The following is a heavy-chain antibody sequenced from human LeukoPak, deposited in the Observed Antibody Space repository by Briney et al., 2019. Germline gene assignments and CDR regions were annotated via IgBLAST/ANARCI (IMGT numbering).Heavy chain of an antibody. CDR1: GFTFSSYA. D-gene: IGHD4-17*01. J-gene: IGHJ3*02. CDR3: ARGVDYGDYNDAFDI. Sequence: LRLSCAASGFTFSSYAMSWIRQPPGKGLEWIGYIYHSGSTYYNPSLKSRVTISVDRSKNQFSLKLSSVTAADTAVYYCARGVDYGDYNDAFDIWGQGTMVTVSS. V-gene: IGHV4-30-2*01. CDR2: IYHSGST.